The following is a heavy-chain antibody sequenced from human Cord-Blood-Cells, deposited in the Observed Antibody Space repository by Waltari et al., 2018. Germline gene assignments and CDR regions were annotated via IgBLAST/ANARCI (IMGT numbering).Heavy chain of an antibody. CDR2: ISSSSSTI. J-gene: IGHJ4*02. CDR3: ARDLGYDSSHSYFDY. V-gene: IGHV3-48*02. Sequence: EVQLVASGGGLVQPGGSLTLSCAASRFTFSSYRMNWVAPAPGKGLEWVSYISSSSSTIYYADSVKGRFTIARDNAKNSLYLQMNSLRDEDTAVYDCARDLGYDSSHSYFDYWGQGTLVTVSS. D-gene: IGHD3-22*01. CDR1: RFTFSSYR.